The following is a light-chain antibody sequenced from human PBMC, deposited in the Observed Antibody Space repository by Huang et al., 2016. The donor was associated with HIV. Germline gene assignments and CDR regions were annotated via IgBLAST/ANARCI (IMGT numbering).Light chain of an antibody. Sequence: DIVVTQSPGSLTLSLGERAAINCTSSQSVFHSSNNKNYLSWYQLKPGQSPQLLIYWASTREFGVPDRFRGTGSGTDFTFTSTSLQAEDVAVYYCHQYYSSPQTFGQGTKVEV. CDR3: HQYYSSPQT. CDR2: WAS. CDR1: QSVFHSSNNKNY. J-gene: IGKJ1*01. V-gene: IGKV4-1*01.